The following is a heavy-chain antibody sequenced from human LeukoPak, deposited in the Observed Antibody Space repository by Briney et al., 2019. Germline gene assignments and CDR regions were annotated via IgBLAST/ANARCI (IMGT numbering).Heavy chain of an antibody. J-gene: IGHJ4*02. CDR1: GYTFTSDY. D-gene: IGHD2-15*01. Sequence: ASVKVSCKASGYTFTSDYMHWVRQAPGQGLEWMGIINPSGGSASYAQKFQGRVTMTRDTSISTAYMELSRLRSDDTAVYYCARAPHYCSGGSCYEGFDYWGQGTLVTVSS. CDR3: ARAPHYCSGGSCYEGFDY. V-gene: IGHV1-46*01. CDR2: INPSGGSA.